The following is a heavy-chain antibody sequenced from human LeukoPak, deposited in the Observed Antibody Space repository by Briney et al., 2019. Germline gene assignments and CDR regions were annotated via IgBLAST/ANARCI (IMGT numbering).Heavy chain of an antibody. Sequence: SETLSLTCAVSGGSISSYYWSWIRQPPGKGLEWIGYIYYSGSSNYNPSLKSRVTISVDTSKNQFSLKLSSVTAADTAVYYCAREGGSSRWYWFDPWGQGTLVTVSS. CDR2: IYYSGSS. CDR1: GGSISSYY. J-gene: IGHJ5*02. D-gene: IGHD6-13*01. V-gene: IGHV4-59*01. CDR3: AREGGSSRWYWFDP.